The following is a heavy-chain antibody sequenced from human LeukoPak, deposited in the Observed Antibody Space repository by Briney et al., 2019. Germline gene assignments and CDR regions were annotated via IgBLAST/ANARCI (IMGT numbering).Heavy chain of an antibody. J-gene: IGHJ4*02. CDR1: GYTLTELS. CDR2: FDPEDGET. V-gene: IGHV1-24*01. CDR3: ATWDAGGGYLGY. D-gene: IGHD3-16*02. Sequence: ASVKVSXKVSGYTLTELSMHWVRQAPGKGLERMGGFDPEDGETIYAQKFQGRVTMTEDTSTDTAYMELSSLRSEDTAVYYCATWDAGGGYLGYWGQGTLVTVSS.